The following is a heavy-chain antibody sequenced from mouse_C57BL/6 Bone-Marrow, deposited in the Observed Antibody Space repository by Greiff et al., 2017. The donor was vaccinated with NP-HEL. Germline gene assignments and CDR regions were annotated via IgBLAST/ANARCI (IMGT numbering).Heavy chain of an antibody. CDR3: ARSNGYDADY. CDR2: IYPGDGDT. J-gene: IGHJ2*01. Sequence: VQLQQSGPELVKPGASVKISCKASGYAFSSSWMNWVKQRPGKGLEWIGRIYPGDGDTNYNGKFKGKATLTADKSSSTAYMQLSSLTSEDSAVYCCARSNGYDADYWGQGTTLTVSS. D-gene: IGHD2-2*01. V-gene: IGHV1-82*01. CDR1: GYAFSSSW.